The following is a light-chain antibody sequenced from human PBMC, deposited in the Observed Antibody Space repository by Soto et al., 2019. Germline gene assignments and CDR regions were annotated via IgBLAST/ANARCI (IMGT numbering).Light chain of an antibody. Sequence: DIQMTQSPSTLSASVGDSVTITCRASQSISSWLAWYQQKPGKAPKLLIYKASSLDSGVPSRFSGSGSGTEFTLTISSLQPYDFATYYCQQYNSYLYTFGQGTKLEIK. V-gene: IGKV1-5*03. CDR1: QSISSW. CDR2: KAS. J-gene: IGKJ2*01. CDR3: QQYNSYLYT.